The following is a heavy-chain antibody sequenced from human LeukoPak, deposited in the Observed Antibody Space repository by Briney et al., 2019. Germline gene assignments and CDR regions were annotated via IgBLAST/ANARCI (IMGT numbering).Heavy chain of an antibody. J-gene: IGHJ5*02. Sequence: ASVKVSCKASGGTFSSYAISWVRQAPGQGLEWMGRIIPIFGTANHAQKFQGRVTITTDESTSTAYMELSSLRSEDTAVYYCARDNYSGYDPWGQGTLVTVSS. CDR2: IIPIFGTA. CDR1: GGTFSSYA. CDR3: ARDNYSGYDP. D-gene: IGHD5-12*01. V-gene: IGHV1-69*05.